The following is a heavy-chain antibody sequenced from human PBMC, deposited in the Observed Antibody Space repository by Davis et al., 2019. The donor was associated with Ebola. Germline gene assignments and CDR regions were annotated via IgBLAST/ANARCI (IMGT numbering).Heavy chain of an antibody. CDR3: ARGGVDSSGWFYYFDY. V-gene: IGHV4-34*01. D-gene: IGHD6-19*01. Sequence: MPGGSLRLSCAVYGGSFSGYYWSWIRQPPGKGLEWIGEINHSGSTNYNPSLKSRVAISVDTSKNQFSLKLSSVTAADTAVYYCARGGVDSSGWFYYFDYWGQGTLVTVSS. CDR1: GGSFSGYY. J-gene: IGHJ4*02. CDR2: INHSGST.